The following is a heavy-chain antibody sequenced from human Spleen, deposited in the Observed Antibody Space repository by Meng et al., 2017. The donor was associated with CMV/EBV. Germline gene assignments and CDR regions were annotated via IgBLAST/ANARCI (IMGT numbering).Heavy chain of an antibody. J-gene: IGHJ3*02. CDR1: GYSISSGYY. CDR2: IYHSGST. V-gene: IGHV4-38-2*02. Sequence: SETLSLTCTVSGYSISSGYYWGWIRQPPGKGLEWIGSIYHSGSTYYNPSLKSRVTISVDTSKNQFSLKLSSVTAADTAVYYCARVGGYSYGYHAFDIWGQGTMVTVSS. CDR3: ARVGGYSYGYHAFDI. D-gene: IGHD5-18*01.